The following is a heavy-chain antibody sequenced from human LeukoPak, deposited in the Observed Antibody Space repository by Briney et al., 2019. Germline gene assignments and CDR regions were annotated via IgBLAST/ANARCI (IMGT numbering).Heavy chain of an antibody. CDR2: ISSSRITI. V-gene: IGHV3-11*01. CDR1: GFTFSDYY. D-gene: IGHD3-10*01. J-gene: IGHJ4*02. Sequence: GGSLRLFFAASGFTFSDYYMSWIRQAPGKGLLWVSYISSSRITIYYADSVKGRFTISRDNAKNSLYLQMNSLRAEDTAVYYCAKTTVLLWFGEGSYYFDYWGQGHLVTVSS. CDR3: AKTTVLLWFGEGSYYFDY.